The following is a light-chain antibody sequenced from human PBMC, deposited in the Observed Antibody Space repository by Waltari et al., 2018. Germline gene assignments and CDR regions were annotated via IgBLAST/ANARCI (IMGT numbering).Light chain of an antibody. CDR3: QQFNDYPWT. Sequence: EIELTQSPATLSASPGERVTLSCRASQGISNNLVWYQHKPGQSPRLLIYGASARATGVPERFSGSGYRTEFTLTISSLQSEDFAVYYCQQFNDYPWTFGQGTKVEI. CDR1: QGISNN. V-gene: IGKV3-15*01. J-gene: IGKJ1*01. CDR2: GAS.